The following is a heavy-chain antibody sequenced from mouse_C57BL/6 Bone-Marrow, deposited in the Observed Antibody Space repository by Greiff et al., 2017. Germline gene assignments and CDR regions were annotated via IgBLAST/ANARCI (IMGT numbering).Heavy chain of an antibody. CDR2: INPSTGGT. CDR1: GYSFTGYY. D-gene: IGHD2-1*01. Sequence: VQLKESGPELVKPGASVKISCKASGYSFTGYYMNWVKQSPEKSLEWIGEINPSTGGTTYNQKFKAKATLTVDKSSSTAYMQLKSLTSEDSAVYYCARRNCYFDDWGQGTTLTGSS. V-gene: IGHV1-42*01. CDR3: ARRNCYFDD. J-gene: IGHJ2*01.